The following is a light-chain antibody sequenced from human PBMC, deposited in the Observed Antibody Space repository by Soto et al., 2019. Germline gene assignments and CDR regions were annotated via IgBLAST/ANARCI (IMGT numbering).Light chain of an antibody. Sequence: QLVLTQSSSASASLGSSVKLTCTLSSGHSSYIIAWHQQQTGKAPRYLMKLEGSGSYNKGSGVPDRFSGYSSGADRYLTISNLQFEDEADYYCETWDSNTRVFGGGTKL. V-gene: IGLV4-60*02. CDR2: LEGSGSY. CDR1: SGHSSYI. CDR3: ETWDSNTRV. J-gene: IGLJ3*02.